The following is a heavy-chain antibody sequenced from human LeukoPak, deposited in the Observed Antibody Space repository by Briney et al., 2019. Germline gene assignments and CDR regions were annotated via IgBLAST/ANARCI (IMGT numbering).Heavy chain of an antibody. D-gene: IGHD3-10*02. Sequence: PGGSLRLSCAASGFTFSSYEMNWVRQAPGKGLEWVSYISSSGTTIYYADSVKGRFTISRDNAKNSLYLQVNSLRAEDTGVYYCAELGITMIGGVWGKGTTVTISS. V-gene: IGHV3-48*03. CDR3: AELGITMIGGV. J-gene: IGHJ6*04. CDR2: ISSSGTTI. CDR1: GFTFSSYE.